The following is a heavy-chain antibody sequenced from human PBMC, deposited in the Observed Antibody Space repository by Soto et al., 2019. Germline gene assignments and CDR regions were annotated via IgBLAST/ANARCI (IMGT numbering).Heavy chain of an antibody. D-gene: IGHD5-12*01. J-gene: IGHJ4*01. CDR2: IDPSDSYT. CDR1: GYSFTSYW. Sequence: GESLKISCKGSGYSFTSYWISWVRQMPGKGLELMGRIDPSDSYTNYSPSFQGHVTISADKTISTAYPQWSSLKASHTAMYYCARQCDSGYDCYLGYWGQGTLVTVSS. V-gene: IGHV5-10-1*01. CDR3: ARQCDSGYDCYLGY.